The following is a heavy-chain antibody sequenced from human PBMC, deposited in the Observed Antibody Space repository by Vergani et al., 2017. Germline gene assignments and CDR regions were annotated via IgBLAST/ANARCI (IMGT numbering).Heavy chain of an antibody. CDR2: IYYSGST. V-gene: IGHV4-30-4*01. CDR1: GGSISSGDYY. D-gene: IGHD2-2*01. J-gene: IGHJ5*02. Sequence: QVQLQESGPGLVKPSQTLSITCIVSGGSISSGDYYWSWIRQPPGKGLEWIGYIYYSGSTHYNPSLKSRVTISVDTSKNQFSLKLSSVTAADTAVYYCARGRYCSGTSCYFRGFDPWGQGTLVTVSS. CDR3: ARGRYCSGTSCYFRGFDP.